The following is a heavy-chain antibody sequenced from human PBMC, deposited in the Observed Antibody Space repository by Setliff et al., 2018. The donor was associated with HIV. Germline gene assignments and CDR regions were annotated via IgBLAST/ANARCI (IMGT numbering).Heavy chain of an antibody. D-gene: IGHD2-15*01. J-gene: IGHJ4*02. CDR3: ATSPLGYCSGGSCYQYFDY. Sequence: PGESPKISCKGSGYRFTNYWIGWVRQMPGKGLEWMGVIYPGDSDTRYSPSFQGQVTISADKSISTAYMQWSSLKASDTAMYYCATSPLGYCSGGSCYQYFDYWGPGTLVTVSS. CDR2: IYPGDSDT. CDR1: GYRFTNYW. V-gene: IGHV5-51*01.